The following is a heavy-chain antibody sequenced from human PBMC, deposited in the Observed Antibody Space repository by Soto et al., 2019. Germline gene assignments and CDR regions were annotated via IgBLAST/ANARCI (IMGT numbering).Heavy chain of an antibody. V-gene: IGHV1-18*01. Sequence: QVHLVQSGAEVKKPGASVKVSCKASGYTFTNYDINWVRQAPGQGLEWMGWISTYTGNTNYAQKLQGRVTMTTDTSQSTAYMELRSLRSDDAAVYCCAGGYYYGSGRPTPGGMDVWGQGTTVTVSS. CDR2: ISTYTGNT. J-gene: IGHJ6*02. CDR1: GYTFTNYD. CDR3: AGGYYYGSGRPTPGGMDV. D-gene: IGHD3-10*01.